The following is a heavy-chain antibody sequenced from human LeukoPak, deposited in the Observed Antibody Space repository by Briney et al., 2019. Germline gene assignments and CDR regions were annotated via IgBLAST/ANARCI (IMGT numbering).Heavy chain of an antibody. CDR3: AREHDYGDYSLDY. V-gene: IGHV3-53*01. D-gene: IGHD4-17*01. CDR2: IYSGGST. Sequence: GGPLRLSCAASGFTVSSNYMSWVRQAPGKGLEWVSVIYSGGSTYYADSVKGRFTISRDNSKNTLYLQMNSLRAEDTAVYYCAREHDYGDYSLDYWGQGTLVTVSS. CDR1: GFTVSSNY. J-gene: IGHJ4*02.